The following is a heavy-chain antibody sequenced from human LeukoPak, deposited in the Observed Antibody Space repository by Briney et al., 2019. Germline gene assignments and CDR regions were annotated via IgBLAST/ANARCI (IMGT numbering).Heavy chain of an antibody. V-gene: IGHV4-59*08. Sequence: SETLSLTCSVSGGSLSDYYWSWISQPPGKGLEWIGYINCGGSTNSNPSLKSRVTMSVDTSKNQFSRNLSSLTAADTAVYYCARRRPARMVHLEEDQQHYVDVWGTGTTVTVSS. CDR1: GGSLSDYY. D-gene: IGHD3-10*01. J-gene: IGHJ6*03. CDR3: ARRRPARMVHLEEDQQHYVDV. CDR2: INCGGST.